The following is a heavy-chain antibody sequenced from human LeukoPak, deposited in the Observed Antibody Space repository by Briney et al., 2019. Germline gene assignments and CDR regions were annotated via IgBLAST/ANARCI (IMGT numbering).Heavy chain of an antibody. J-gene: IGHJ6*03. Sequence: SETLSLTCTVSGGSISGYYWSWIRQPPGKGLEWIGYIYYSGSTNYNPSIKSRGTISVDTAKNQFSLKLSSVTAADTAVYFCARIPGNCSGGSCYPRQFYYYMDVWGKGTKVTVSS. CDR1: GGSISGYY. CDR2: IYYSGST. D-gene: IGHD2-15*01. CDR3: ARIPGNCSGGSCYPRQFYYYMDV. V-gene: IGHV4-59*01.